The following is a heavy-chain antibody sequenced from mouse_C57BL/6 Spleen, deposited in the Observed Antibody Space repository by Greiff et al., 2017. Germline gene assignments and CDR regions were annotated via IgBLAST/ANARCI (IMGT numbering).Heavy chain of an antibody. CDR3: ARHYYCGSSDWYFDV. CDR1: EYEFPSHD. J-gene: IGHJ1*03. V-gene: IGHV5-2*01. CDR2: INSDGGST. Sequence: EVKLMESGGGLVQPGESLKLSCESNEYEFPSHDMSWVRKTPEKRLELVAAINSDGGSTYYPDTMERRFIISSDNTKKTLYLQMSSLRSEDTALYYCARHYYCGSSDWYFDVWGTGTTGTVAT. D-gene: IGHD1-1*01.